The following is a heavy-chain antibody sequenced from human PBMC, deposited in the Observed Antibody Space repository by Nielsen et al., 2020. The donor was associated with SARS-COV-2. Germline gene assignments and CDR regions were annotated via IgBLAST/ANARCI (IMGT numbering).Heavy chain of an antibody. CDR1: GGSISSSSYY. D-gene: IGHD3-22*01. V-gene: IGHV4-39*01. J-gene: IGHJ3*02. CDR2: IYYSGGT. Sequence: GSLRLSCTVSGGSISSSSYYWGWIRQPPGKGLEWIGSIYYSGGTYYNPSLKSRVTISVDTSKNQFSLKLSSVTAADTAVYYCARPFTMSDAFDIWGQGTMVTVSS. CDR3: ARPFTMSDAFDI.